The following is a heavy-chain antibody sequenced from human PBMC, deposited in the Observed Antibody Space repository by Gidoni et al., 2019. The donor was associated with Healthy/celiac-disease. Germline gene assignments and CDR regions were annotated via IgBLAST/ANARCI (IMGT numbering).Heavy chain of an antibody. D-gene: IGHD2-15*01. CDR1: GGTFSSYA. CDR3: ARGEASGGSCCGRFDP. J-gene: IGHJ5*02. CDR2: IIPICGTA. Sequence: QVQLVQSGAEVKKPGSSVKVSCTASGGTFSSYAISWVRQAPGQGLEWMGGIIPICGTANYAQKFQGRVTITADESTSTAYMELSSLRSEDTAVYYCARGEASGGSCCGRFDPWGQGTLVTVSS. V-gene: IGHV1-69*01.